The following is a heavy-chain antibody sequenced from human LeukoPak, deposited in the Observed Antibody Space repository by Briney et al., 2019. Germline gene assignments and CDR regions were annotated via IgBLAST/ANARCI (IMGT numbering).Heavy chain of an antibody. Sequence: PSETLSLTCAVSGGSINSGIHSWSWLRQPAGKPLEWIGNIYSSGNTNYSPSLSSRVTMSVDTSNNQFSLKLTSVTAADTALYYCAIRFGRLEAGGTPFDSWGQGTLVTVSS. CDR2: IYSSGNT. CDR3: AIRFGRLEAGGTPFDS. V-gene: IGHV4-61*10. J-gene: IGHJ4*02. CDR1: GGSINSGIHS. D-gene: IGHD6-13*01.